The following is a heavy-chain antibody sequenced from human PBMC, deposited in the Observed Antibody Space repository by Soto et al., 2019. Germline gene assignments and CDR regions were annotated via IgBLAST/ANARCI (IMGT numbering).Heavy chain of an antibody. CDR1: GFTFSSYA. D-gene: IGHD2-2*01. Sequence: GGSLRLSCAASGFTFSSYAMSWVRQAPGKGLEWVSAISGSGGSTYYADSVKGRFTISRDNSKNTLYMQMNSLRAEDTAVYSCAKDPSPRGYCSSTSCAHYFDDWGQGTRVTVSS. V-gene: IGHV3-23*01. CDR2: ISGSGGST. J-gene: IGHJ4*02. CDR3: AKDPSPRGYCSSTSCAHYFDD.